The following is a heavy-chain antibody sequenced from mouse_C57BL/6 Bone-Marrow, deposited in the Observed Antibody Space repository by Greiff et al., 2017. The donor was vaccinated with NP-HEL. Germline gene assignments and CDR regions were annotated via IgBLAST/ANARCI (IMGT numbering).Heavy chain of an antibody. V-gene: IGHV1-69*01. CDR3: ARTYYGSSYFDY. CDR1: GYTFTSYW. J-gene: IGHJ2*01. D-gene: IGHD1-1*01. Sequence: QVQLQQPGAELVMPGASVKLSCKASGYTFTSYWMHWVKQRPGQGLEWIGEIDPSDSYTNYNQKFKGKSTLTVDKSSSTAYMQLSSLTSDDSAVYYCARTYYGSSYFDYWGQGTTLTVSS. CDR2: IDPSDSYT.